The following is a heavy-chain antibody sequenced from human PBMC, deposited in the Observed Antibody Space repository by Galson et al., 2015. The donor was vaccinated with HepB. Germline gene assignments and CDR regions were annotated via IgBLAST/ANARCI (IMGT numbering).Heavy chain of an antibody. CDR2: ISSSSSYT. J-gene: IGHJ5*02. Sequence: SLRLSCAASGFTFSDYYMSWIRQAPGKGLEWVSYISSSSSYTNYADSVKGRFTISRDNAKNSLYLQMNSLRAEDTAVYYCARRYCSGGSCYSAFWFDPWGQGTLVTVSS. V-gene: IGHV3-11*06. D-gene: IGHD2-15*01. CDR1: GFTFSDYY. CDR3: ARRYCSGGSCYSAFWFDP.